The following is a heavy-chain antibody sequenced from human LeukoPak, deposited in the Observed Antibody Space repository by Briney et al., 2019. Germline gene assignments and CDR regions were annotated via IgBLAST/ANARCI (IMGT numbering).Heavy chain of an antibody. V-gene: IGHV3-7*01. D-gene: IGHD1-26*01. CDR1: GFTFSSYW. Sequence: QAGGSLRLSCAASGFTFSSYWMSWVRQAPGKGLEWVANIKQDGSEKYYVDSVKGRFTISRDNAKNSLYLQMNSLRAEDTAVYYCATWELRGGYYFDYWGQGTLVIVSS. J-gene: IGHJ4*02. CDR3: ATWELRGGYYFDY. CDR2: IKQDGSEK.